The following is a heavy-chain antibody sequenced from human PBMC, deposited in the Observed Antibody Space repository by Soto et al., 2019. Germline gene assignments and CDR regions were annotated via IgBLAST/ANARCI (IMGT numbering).Heavy chain of an antibody. Sequence: GGSLRLSCAASCFTFSSYAMSWVRQAPGKGLEWVSAISGRGGSTYYADSVNGRFTISRDNSNNTLYLQMNSLRAEDTAVYYCARPGEAMTLPDAFDIWCQGTMVTVSS. CDR2: ISGRGGST. J-gene: IGHJ3*02. V-gene: IGHV3-23*01. D-gene: IGHD2-2*01. CDR3: ARPGEAMTLPDAFDI. CDR1: CFTFSSYA.